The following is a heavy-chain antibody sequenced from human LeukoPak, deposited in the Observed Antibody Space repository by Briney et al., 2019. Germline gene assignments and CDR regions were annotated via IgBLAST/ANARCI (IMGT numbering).Heavy chain of an antibody. Sequence: SETLSLTCTVSGGSISSYYWSWIRQPPGKGLEWIGRIYTSGSTNYNPSLKSRVTISVDTSKNQFSLKLSSVTAADTAVYYCARGLGITAYFDYWGQGTLVTVSS. CDR1: GGSISSYY. J-gene: IGHJ4*02. CDR3: ARGLGITAYFDY. V-gene: IGHV4-4*08. CDR2: IYTSGST. D-gene: IGHD3-10*01.